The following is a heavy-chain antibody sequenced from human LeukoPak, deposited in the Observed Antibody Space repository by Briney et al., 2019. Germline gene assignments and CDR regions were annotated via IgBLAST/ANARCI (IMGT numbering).Heavy chain of an antibody. V-gene: IGHV4-39*01. CDR1: GDSISSSSYY. CDR2: NYYSGST. D-gene: IGHD2/OR15-2a*01. CDR3: ARLRRNIANH. J-gene: IGHJ5*02. Sequence: SETPSLTCTVSGDSISSSSYYWGWIRQPPGKGLEWIGSNYYSGSTYYNPSLKSRVPVSLDTSKNQFSLKLSSVTAADTAVYYCARLRRNIANHWGQGTLVTVSS.